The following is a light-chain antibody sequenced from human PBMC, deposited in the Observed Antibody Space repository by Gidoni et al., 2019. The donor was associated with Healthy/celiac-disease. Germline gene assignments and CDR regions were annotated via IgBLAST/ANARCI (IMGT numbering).Light chain of an antibody. CDR1: SSDVGGYNY. Sequence: QSALTKPASVSGSPGQSITISCTGTSSDVGGYNYVSWYQQHPGKAPKLMIYEVSNRPSGVSNRFSGSKSGNTSSLTISGLQAEDEAAYYCSSYTSSSTLVFGTGTKVTV. V-gene: IGLV2-14*01. CDR3: SSYTSSSTLV. CDR2: EVS. J-gene: IGLJ1*01.